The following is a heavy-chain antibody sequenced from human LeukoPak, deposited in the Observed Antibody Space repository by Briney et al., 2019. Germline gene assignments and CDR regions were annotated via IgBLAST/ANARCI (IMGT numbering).Heavy chain of an antibody. Sequence: SETLSLTCTVSGGSISSGGYYWSWIRQHPGKGLEWIGYIYYSGNTYYNPSLKSRVTISEDTSENQFSLNLRSVTAADTAVYYCARQGDGYCSSTNCLYSFDYWGQGILVTVSS. CDR3: ARQGDGYCSSTNCLYSFDY. J-gene: IGHJ4*02. V-gene: IGHV4-39*01. D-gene: IGHD2-2*03. CDR1: GGSISSGGYY. CDR2: IYYSGNT.